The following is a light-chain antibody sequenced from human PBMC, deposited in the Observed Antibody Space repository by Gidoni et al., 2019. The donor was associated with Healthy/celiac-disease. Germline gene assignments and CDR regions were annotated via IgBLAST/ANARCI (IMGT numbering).Light chain of an antibody. CDR2: DAS. CDR3: QQYNSYSYT. J-gene: IGKJ2*01. V-gene: IGKV1-5*01. CDR1: QSISSW. Sequence: DIQMSPSPSTLSASVGDRVTITCRASQSISSWLAWYQQKPGKAPKLLIYDASSLDSGVPSRFSGSGSGTEFTLTISSLQHDDFATYYCQQYNSYSYTFGQGTKLEIK.